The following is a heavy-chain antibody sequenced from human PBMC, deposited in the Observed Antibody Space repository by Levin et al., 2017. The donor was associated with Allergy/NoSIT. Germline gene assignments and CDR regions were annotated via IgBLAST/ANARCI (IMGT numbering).Heavy chain of an antibody. D-gene: IGHD5-18*01. Sequence: PSETLSLTCTVHGVSFSGYHCIWIRQFPGKGLEWIGEIARSGNSNYNPSLRGRVKMSVDMSKNQFSLNLTSVTAADTAIYYCARAPGYSYGYYYYDMDIWGQGTTVTVSS. V-gene: IGHV4-34*01. CDR2: IARSGNS. CDR1: GVSFSGYH. CDR3: ARAPGYSYGYYYYDMDI. J-gene: IGHJ6*02.